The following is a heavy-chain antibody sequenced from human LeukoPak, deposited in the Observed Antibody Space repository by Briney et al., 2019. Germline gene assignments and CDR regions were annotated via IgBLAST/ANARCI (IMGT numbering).Heavy chain of an antibody. CDR1: GYTFTGYY. D-gene: IGHD3-22*01. V-gene: IGHV1-2*02. CDR2: INPNSGGT. J-gene: IGHJ4*02. Sequence: ASVKVSCKASGYTFTGYYMHWVRQAPGQGLEWMGWINPNSGGTNYAQKFQGRVTMTRDTSISTAYMELSRLRSDDTAVYYCAKDPGVASYYDSSGYYFDYWGQGTLVTVSS. CDR3: AKDPGVASYYDSSGYYFDY.